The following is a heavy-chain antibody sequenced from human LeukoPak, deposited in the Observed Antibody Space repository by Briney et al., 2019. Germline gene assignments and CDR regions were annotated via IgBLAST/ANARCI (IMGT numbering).Heavy chain of an antibody. CDR2: INHSGST. CDR1: GGSISSSNYY. Sequence: TSETLSLTCTVSGGSISSSNYYWGWIRQPPGKGLEWIGEINHSGSTNYNPSLKSRVTISVDTSKNQFSLKLSSVTAADTAVYYRARFKLSQVRYKVTTDYYYMDVWGKGTTVTVSS. D-gene: IGHD4-17*01. CDR3: ARFKLSQVRYKVTTDYYYMDV. V-gene: IGHV4-39*07. J-gene: IGHJ6*03.